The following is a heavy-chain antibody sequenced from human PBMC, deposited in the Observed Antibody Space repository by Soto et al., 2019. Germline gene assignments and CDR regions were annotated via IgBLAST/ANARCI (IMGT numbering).Heavy chain of an antibody. Sequence: PWGSLRLSCAASGFTFITYAITFFRQSPGKGLEWVSLISNSGDGTYYADSVKGRFTISRDNSQRTLNLQMNSLRAEDTAVYYCAKNGDFWSWGMDVWGQGTTVTVSS. CDR1: GFTFITYA. CDR3: AKNGDFWSWGMDV. D-gene: IGHD3-3*01. V-gene: IGHV3-23*01. CDR2: ISNSGDGT. J-gene: IGHJ6*02.